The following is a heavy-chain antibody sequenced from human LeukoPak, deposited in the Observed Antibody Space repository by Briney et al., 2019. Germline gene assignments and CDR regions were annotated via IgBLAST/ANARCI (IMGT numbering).Heavy chain of an antibody. CDR2: IYHSGST. CDR1: GYSICSGYY. CDR3: ARDLPQSTGTSDY. J-gene: IGHJ4*02. D-gene: IGHD1-1*01. V-gene: IGHV4-38-2*02. Sequence: SETLSLTCTVSGYSICSGYYWGWIRQPPGKGLEWIGSIYHSGSTYYNPSLKSRVTISVDTSKNQFSLKLSSVTAADTAVYYCARDLPQSTGTSDYWGQGTLVTVSS.